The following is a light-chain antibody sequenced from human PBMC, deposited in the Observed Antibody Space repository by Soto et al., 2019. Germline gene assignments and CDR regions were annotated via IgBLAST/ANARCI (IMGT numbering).Light chain of an antibody. Sequence: QSALTQPASVSGSHGQSITISCTGTSSDVGGYKYVSWYQQHPGKVPKLMIYEVSNRPSGVSNRFSGSKSGNTASLSISGLQAEDEDEYYCSSYTRSTTRNVLFGGGTKLTVL. J-gene: IGLJ2*01. V-gene: IGLV2-14*01. CDR3: SSYTRSTTRNVL. CDR2: EVS. CDR1: SSDVGGYKY.